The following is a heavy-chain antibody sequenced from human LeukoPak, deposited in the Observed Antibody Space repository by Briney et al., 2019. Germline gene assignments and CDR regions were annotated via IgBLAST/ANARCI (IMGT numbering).Heavy chain of an antibody. CDR2: INPSGGSP. Sequence: ASVKVSCKAAGYTFTSYYMHWLRQAPGQGLEWMGIINPSGGSPTYAQNFQGRVTMTRDTSTSTVYMDLRSLRSEDTAVYYCARVSVAATYFRAFDIWGQGTLVTVSS. J-gene: IGHJ3*02. CDR3: ARVSVAATYFRAFDI. CDR1: GYTFTSYY. D-gene: IGHD1-26*01. V-gene: IGHV1-46*01.